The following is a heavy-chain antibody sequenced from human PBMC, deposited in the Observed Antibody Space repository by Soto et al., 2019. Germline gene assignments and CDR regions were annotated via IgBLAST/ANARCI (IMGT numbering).Heavy chain of an antibody. V-gene: IGHV3-53*01. CDR2: IYSGGST. CDR1: GFTVISTY. J-gene: IGHJ6*02. Sequence: GGSLRLSCAASGFTVISTYMSWVRQAPGKGLEWVSFIYSGGSTYYADSVKGRFTISRDNSKNTLYLQMNSLRVEDTAVYYCARGGQVRGGMDVWGQGTTVTVSS. CDR3: ARGGQVRGGMDV.